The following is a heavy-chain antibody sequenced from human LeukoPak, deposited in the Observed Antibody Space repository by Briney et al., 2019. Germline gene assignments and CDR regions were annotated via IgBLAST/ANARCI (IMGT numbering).Heavy chain of an antibody. D-gene: IGHD6-19*01. J-gene: IGHJ4*02. V-gene: IGHV3-66*01. CDR1: GFTVSSNY. Sequence: PGGSLRLSCAASGFTVSSNYMSWVRQAPGKGLEWVSVIYSGGSTYYADSVKGRFTISRDNSKNTLYLQMNSLRAEDTAVYYCARGPVAVAGLYFDYWGQGTLGTVSS. CDR3: ARGPVAVAGLYFDY. CDR2: IYSGGST.